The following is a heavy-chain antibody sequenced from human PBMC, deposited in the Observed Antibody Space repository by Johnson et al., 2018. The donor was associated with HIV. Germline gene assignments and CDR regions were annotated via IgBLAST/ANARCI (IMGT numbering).Heavy chain of an antibody. Sequence: QVQLVESGGGVVQPGRSLRLSCAASGFTFSDYGMHWVRQAPGKGLEWVAATWFDGSKKYYSDSVKGRFPISRDNSRNTLYLQMNSLGADDTGVYYCAKVAVATAAGGVALDIWGPGTMVTVSA. D-gene: IGHD6-13*01. J-gene: IGHJ3*02. CDR2: TWFDGSKK. CDR3: AKVAVATAAGGVALDI. CDR1: GFTFSDYG. V-gene: IGHV3-33*06.